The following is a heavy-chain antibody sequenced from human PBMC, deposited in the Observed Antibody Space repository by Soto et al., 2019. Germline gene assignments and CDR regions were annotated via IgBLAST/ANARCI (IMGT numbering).Heavy chain of an antibody. CDR1: GFTFSNYY. V-gene: IGHV3-72*01. CDR3: ARSGSDYFDY. D-gene: IGHD3-3*01. J-gene: IGHJ4*02. Sequence: EVQLVESGGGLVQPGGSLRLSCAASGFTFSNYYMDWVRQAPGKGLEWVGRSRNKASSYTTEYAASVKGRFTISRHDSKNSLYLQMNSLKTEDTAVYYCARSGSDYFDYWGQGTLVTVSS. CDR2: SRNKASSYTT.